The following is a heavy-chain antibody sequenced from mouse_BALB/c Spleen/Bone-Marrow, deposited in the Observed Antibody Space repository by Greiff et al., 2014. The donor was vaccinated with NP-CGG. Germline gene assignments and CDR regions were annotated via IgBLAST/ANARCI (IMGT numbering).Heavy chain of an antibody. CDR1: GFSLSRYS. V-gene: IGHV2-6-4*01. CDR3: ARFLDYDGGDWYFDV. J-gene: IGHJ1*01. Sequence: QVQLQQPGPGLVAPSQSLSITCTVSGFSLSRYSVHWVRQPPGKGLKWLGMIWGGGSTDYNSALKSRLSISKDNSKSQDFLKMNSLQTDDTAMYYCARFLDYDGGDWYFDVWGAGTTVTVSS. D-gene: IGHD2-4*01. CDR2: IWGGGST.